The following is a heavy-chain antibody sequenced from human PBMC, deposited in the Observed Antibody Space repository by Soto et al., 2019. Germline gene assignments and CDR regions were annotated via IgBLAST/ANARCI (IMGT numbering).Heavy chain of an antibody. D-gene: IGHD1-1*01. CDR1: GFTFDDYA. Sequence: GGSLRLSCAASGFTFDDYAMHWVRQAPGKGLEWVSGISWNSGSIGYADSVKGRFTISRDNAKNSLYLQMNSLRAEDTALYYCAKDGTDDPHRPYYYYMDVWGKGTTVTVSS. CDR2: ISWNSGSI. V-gene: IGHV3-9*01. CDR3: AKDGTDDPHRPYYYYMDV. J-gene: IGHJ6*03.